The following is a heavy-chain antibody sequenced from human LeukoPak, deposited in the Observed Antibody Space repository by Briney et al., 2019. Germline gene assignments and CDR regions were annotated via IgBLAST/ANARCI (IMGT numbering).Heavy chain of an antibody. CDR1: GYTLSRYG. Sequence: ASLKVSSKASGYTLSRYGICWVRQAPGEGLEWMGWISAYNGDTNYAQKLQGRVTMTTDTSTSTAYMKQRSLRSDDTAVYYCARDLTMVRGVIRYYFDYWGEGTVVSVST. D-gene: IGHD3-10*01. J-gene: IGHJ4*02. V-gene: IGHV1-18*04. CDR3: ARDLTMVRGVIRYYFDY. CDR2: ISAYNGDT.